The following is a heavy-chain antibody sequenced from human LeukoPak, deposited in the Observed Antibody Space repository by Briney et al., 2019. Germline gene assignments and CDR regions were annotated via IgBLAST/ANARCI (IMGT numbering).Heavy chain of an antibody. CDR1: GGSFSGYY. D-gene: IGHD1-26*01. V-gene: IGHV4-34*01. J-gene: IGHJ6*02. CDR2: INHSGST. CDR3: ARAFEEEHYYGMDV. Sequence: IPSETLSLTCAVYGGSFSGYYWSWIRQPPGKGLEWIGGINHSGSTNYNPSLKSRVTISVDTSKNQFSLKLSSVTAADTAVYYCARAFEEEHYYGMDVWGQGTTVTVSS.